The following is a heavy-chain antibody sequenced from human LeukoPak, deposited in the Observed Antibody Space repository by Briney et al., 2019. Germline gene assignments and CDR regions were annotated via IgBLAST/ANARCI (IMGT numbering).Heavy chain of an antibody. D-gene: IGHD4-17*01. Sequence: GGSLRLPCAASGFTFSSYSMNWVRQAPGKGLEWVSSISSSSSYIYYADSVKGRFTISRDNAKNSLYLQMNSLRAEDTAVYYCARDLGTVTGYFDYWGQGTLVTVSS. CDR1: GFTFSSYS. J-gene: IGHJ4*02. V-gene: IGHV3-21*01. CDR3: ARDLGTVTGYFDY. CDR2: ISSSSSYI.